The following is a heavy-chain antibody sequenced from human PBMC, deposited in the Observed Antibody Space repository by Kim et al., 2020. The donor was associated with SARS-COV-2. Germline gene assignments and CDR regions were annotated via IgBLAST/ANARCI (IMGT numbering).Heavy chain of an antibody. CDR3: ARDGPGTFDI. CDR2: INNDGSIT. CDR1: GFTFTSYR. Sequence: GGSLRLSCATSGFTFTSYRIHWVRQVRGKGLVWVSDINNDGSITRYVDAVKGRFTISRNNAKNTVYLQMNSLGAEDTALYYCARDGPGTFDIWGQGIMVTVSS. J-gene: IGHJ3*02. V-gene: IGHV3-74*01.